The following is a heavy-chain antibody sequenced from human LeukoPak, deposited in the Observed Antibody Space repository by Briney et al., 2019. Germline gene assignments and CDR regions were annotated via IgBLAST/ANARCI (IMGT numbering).Heavy chain of an antibody. CDR1: GFTFDDYA. D-gene: IGHD2/OR15-2a*01. CDR3: AKAEYHDAFDI. Sequence: GGSLRLSCAASGFTFDDYAMHWVRQAPGKGLEWVSGISWNSGTIGYADSVKGRFTISRDNAKNSLYLQMNSLRAEDMALYYCAKAEYHDAFDIWGQGTMVTVSS. J-gene: IGHJ3*02. CDR2: ISWNSGTI. V-gene: IGHV3-9*03.